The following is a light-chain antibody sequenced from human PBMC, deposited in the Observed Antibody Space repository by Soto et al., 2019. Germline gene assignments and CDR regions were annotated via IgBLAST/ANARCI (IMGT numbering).Light chain of an antibody. CDR3: QHFHNLPVT. J-gene: IGKJ4*01. Sequence: DIQMTPSPSSLSASVGDRVTITCQASEDINNNLNWYQQKPGEAPKLLISDASNLETGVPSRFSGGGSVTHFTFTISSLQPEDIATYYCQHFHNLPVTFGGGTKVEMK. CDR1: EDINNN. CDR2: DAS. V-gene: IGKV1-33*01.